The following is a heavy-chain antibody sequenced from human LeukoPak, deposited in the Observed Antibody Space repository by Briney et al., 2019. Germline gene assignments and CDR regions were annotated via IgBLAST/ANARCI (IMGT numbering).Heavy chain of an antibody. CDR1: GFTFSTYA. CDR3: AKGGHSYGYADY. Sequence: GGSLRLSCAASGFTFSTYAMHWVRQAPGKGLEWVTAISSGGSNKNYADFVKGRFTSSRDNSKNSLYLQMNSLRAEDTAVYYCAKGGHSYGYADYWGQGTLVTVSS. J-gene: IGHJ4*02. D-gene: IGHD5-18*01. CDR2: ISSGGSNK. V-gene: IGHV3-30*18.